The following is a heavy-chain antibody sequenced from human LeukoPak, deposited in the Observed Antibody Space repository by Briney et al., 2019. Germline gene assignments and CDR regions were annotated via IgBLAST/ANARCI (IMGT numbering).Heavy chain of an antibody. Sequence: PGGSLRLPCAASGFTFSTYSMNWVRQAPGKGLEWVSSISSSSTYIDYADSVQGRFTISRDNAKNALYLQMNSLRAEDTAVYYCARWDGMDVWGQGTTVTVSS. CDR3: ARWDGMDV. CDR2: ISSSSTYI. V-gene: IGHV3-21*01. CDR1: GFTFSTYS. J-gene: IGHJ6*01.